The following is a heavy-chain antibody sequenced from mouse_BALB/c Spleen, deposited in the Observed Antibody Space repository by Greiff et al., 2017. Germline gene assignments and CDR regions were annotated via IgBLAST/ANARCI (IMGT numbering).Heavy chain of an antibody. V-gene: IGHV5-6-5*01. Sequence: EVMLVESGGGLVKPGGSLKLSCAASGFTFSSYAMSWVRQTPEKRLEWVASISSGGSTYYPDSVKGRFTISRDNARNILYLQMSSLRSEDTAMYYCARDYYGSWAYWGQGTLVTVSA. J-gene: IGHJ3*01. CDR3: ARDYYGSWAY. CDR2: ISSGGST. D-gene: IGHD1-1*01. CDR1: GFTFSSYA.